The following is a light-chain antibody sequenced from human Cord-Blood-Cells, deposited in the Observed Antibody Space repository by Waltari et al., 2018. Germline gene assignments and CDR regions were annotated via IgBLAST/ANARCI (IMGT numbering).Light chain of an antibody. V-gene: IGLV3-19*01. J-gene: IGLJ3*02. CDR1: TLIRYY. CDR2: GKN. Sequence: SSELTQDPAVSVALGQKVRITCQGYTLIRYYATWYQQKPGQAPVLVNYGKNNRPSGIPDRFSGSSSGNTASLTITGAQAEDEADYYCNSRDSSGNHWVFGGGTKLTVL. CDR3: NSRDSSGNHWV.